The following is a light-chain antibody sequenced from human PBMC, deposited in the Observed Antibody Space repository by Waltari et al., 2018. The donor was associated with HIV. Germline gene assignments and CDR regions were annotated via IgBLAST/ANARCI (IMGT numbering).Light chain of an antibody. CDR1: QGISNS. J-gene: IGKJ5*01. Sequence: DIQMTKPTSSLSASVGDRVTITCRASQGISNSLAWYQQKPGIAPKLLLYAASRLESGVPSRFSGSGSGTDYTLTISSLQPEDFATYYCQHYYNTPPTFGQGTRLEIK. CDR2: AAS. CDR3: QHYYNTPPT. V-gene: IGKV1-NL1*01.